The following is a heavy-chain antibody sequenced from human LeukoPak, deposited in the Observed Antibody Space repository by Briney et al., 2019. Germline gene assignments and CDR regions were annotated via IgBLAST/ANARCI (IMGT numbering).Heavy chain of an antibody. Sequence: ASVKVSCKASGYTFTGYYMHWVRQAPGQGLEWMGWINPNSGGTNYAQKFQGRVTMTRDTSISTAYMELSRLRSDDTAVYYCAREGSVWGSYHYFEYWGQGSLVTVSS. CDR1: GYTFTGYY. CDR3: AREGSVWGSYHYFEY. CDR2: INPNSGGT. D-gene: IGHD3-16*02. J-gene: IGHJ4*02. V-gene: IGHV1-2*02.